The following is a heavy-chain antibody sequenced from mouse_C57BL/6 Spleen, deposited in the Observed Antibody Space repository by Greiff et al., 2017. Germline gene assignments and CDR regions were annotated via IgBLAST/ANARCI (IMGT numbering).Heavy chain of an antibody. Sequence: VQLQQSGAELVKPGASVKISCKASGYAFSSYWMNWVKQRPGKGLEWIGQIYPGDGDTNYNGKFKGKATLTADKSSSTAYMQLSSLTSEDSAVYFCARWVVARDYAMDYWGQGTSVTVSS. CDR3: ARWVVARDYAMDY. V-gene: IGHV1-80*01. CDR1: GYAFSSYW. J-gene: IGHJ4*01. CDR2: IYPGDGDT. D-gene: IGHD1-1*01.